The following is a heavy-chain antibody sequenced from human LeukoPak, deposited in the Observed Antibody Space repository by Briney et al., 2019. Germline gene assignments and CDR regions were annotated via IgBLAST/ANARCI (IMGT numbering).Heavy chain of an antibody. D-gene: IGHD5-18*01. V-gene: IGHV1-2*02. CDR2: INPNSGDT. CDR3: ARGTAMGRWSLDY. Sequence: ASVKASCKASGYTFTGDYVHWVRQAPGQGLEWMGWINPNSGDTNYPHKFQDRVTMTRDTTISTAYMELNRLKSDDTAVYYCARGTAMGRWSLDYWGQGTLVTVSS. J-gene: IGHJ4*02. CDR1: GYTFTGDY.